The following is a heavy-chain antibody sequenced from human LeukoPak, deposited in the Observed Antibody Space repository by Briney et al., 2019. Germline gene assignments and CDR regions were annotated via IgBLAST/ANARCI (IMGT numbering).Heavy chain of an antibody. CDR2: ISGSGGST. V-gene: IGHV3-23*01. J-gene: IGHJ4*02. Sequence: PGGSLRLSXAASGFTFSSYAMSWVRQAPGKGLEWVSAISGSGGSTYSADAVKGRFTISRDNSKNTQNLQMNSPRAEDTAVYYCAKDEQWLGYFDYWGQGTLVTVSS. CDR1: GFTFSSYA. D-gene: IGHD6-19*01. CDR3: AKDEQWLGYFDY.